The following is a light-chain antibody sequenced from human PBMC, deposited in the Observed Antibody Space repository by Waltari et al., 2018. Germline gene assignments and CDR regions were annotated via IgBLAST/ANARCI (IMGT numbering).Light chain of an antibody. CDR2: DVS. J-gene: IGLJ1*01. V-gene: IGLV2-14*03. Sequence: QSALTQPPSVSGSPGQSITIPSTGTSREDGDSDWFSWYQQHPGKAPKVVIFDVSYRPSGVSNRFSGSKSGNTASLTISGLQAEDEADYYCTSYTSRHSLVFGTGTKVTVL. CDR3: TSYTSRHSLV. CDR1: SREDGDSDW.